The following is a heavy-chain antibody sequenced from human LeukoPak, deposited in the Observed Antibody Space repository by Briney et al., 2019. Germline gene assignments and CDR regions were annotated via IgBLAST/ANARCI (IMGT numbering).Heavy chain of an antibody. CDR1: GYTFTSYG. CDR2: INPSGGST. Sequence: ASVKVSCKASGYTFTSYGISWVRQAPGQGLEWMGIINPSGGSTSYAQKFQGRVTMTRDTSTSTVYMELSSLRSEDTAVYYCARDLGRSGGGYYGMDVWGQGTTVTVSS. V-gene: IGHV1-46*01. CDR3: ARDLGRSGGGYYGMDV. J-gene: IGHJ6*02. D-gene: IGHD3-16*01.